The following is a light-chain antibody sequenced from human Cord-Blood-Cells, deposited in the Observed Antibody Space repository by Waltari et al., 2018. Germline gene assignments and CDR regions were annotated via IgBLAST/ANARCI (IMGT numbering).Light chain of an antibody. Sequence: EIVMTQSPATLSVSPGERATLSCRASQRVSSNLAWYQQKPGQAPRLLIYGASTRATGIPARFSGSGSGTEFTLTISSRQSEDFAVYYRQQYNNWPPWTFGQGTKVEIK. J-gene: IGKJ1*01. V-gene: IGKV3-15*01. CDR2: GAS. CDR1: QRVSSN. CDR3: QQYNNWPPWT.